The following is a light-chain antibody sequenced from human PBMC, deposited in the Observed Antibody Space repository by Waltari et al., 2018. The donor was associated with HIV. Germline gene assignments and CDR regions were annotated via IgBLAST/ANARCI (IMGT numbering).Light chain of an antibody. CDR1: KLGNEY. CDR2: KDT. Sequence: SYELTQPPSMSVSPGQTANITCSGDKLGNEYACWYQQKAGQSPVLVIFKDTRRPSGIPWRFSGSTSGNTATLTISGALPADEGDYYCQAWDNSVVVFGGGTRLTVL. J-gene: IGLJ2*01. CDR3: QAWDNSVVV. V-gene: IGLV3-1*01.